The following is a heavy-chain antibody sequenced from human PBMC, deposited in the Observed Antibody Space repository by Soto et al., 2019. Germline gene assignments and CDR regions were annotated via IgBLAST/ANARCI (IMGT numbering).Heavy chain of an antibody. D-gene: IGHD1-1*01. Sequence: SLTRSCEGSGFTFSDYYISWIRQAPGKGLEWISYSSNSGTFSRYADSVKGRFSISRENTKNLLYLQMNSLRAEDTAVYYCARSGDNYNRLDYWGQGARVTVPS. V-gene: IGHV3-11*06. CDR1: GFTFSDYY. CDR2: SSNSGTFS. CDR3: ARSGDNYNRLDY. J-gene: IGHJ4*02.